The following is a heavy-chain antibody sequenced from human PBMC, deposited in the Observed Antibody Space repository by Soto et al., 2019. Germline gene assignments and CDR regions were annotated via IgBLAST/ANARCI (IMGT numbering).Heavy chain of an antibody. Sequence: ASVKVSCKASGYPVTSCGINWVRQAPGQGLEWMGWISAYNDNTKYAQKFQGRVTVTTDTSTSTAYMQLRSLRSDDTAVYYCARDLGTNPYYFDYWGQGTLVTVSS. CDR2: ISAYNDNT. V-gene: IGHV1-18*04. J-gene: IGHJ4*02. CDR3: ARDLGTNPYYFDY. CDR1: GYPVTSCG.